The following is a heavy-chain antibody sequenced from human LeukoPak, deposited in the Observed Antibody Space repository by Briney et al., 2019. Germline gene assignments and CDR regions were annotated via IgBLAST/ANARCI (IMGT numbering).Heavy chain of an antibody. J-gene: IGHJ6*03. CDR2: IIPIFGTA. V-gene: IGHV1-69*06. Sequence: GASVKVSCKASGGTFSSYAISWVRQAPGQGLEWMGGIIPIFGTANYAQKFQGRVTITADKSTSTAYMELSSLRSEDTAVYYCARAPLYYYYMDVWGKGTTVTVSS. CDR3: ARAPLYYYYMDV. CDR1: GGTFSSYA.